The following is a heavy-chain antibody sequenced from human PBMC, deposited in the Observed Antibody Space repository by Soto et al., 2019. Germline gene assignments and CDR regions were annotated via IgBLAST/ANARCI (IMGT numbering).Heavy chain of an antibody. Sequence: QVQLVESGGGVVQPGRSLRLSCAASGFTFSSYGMHWVRQAPGKGLEWVAVIWYDGSNKYYADSVKGRFTISRDNSKNTPYLQMNSLRADDTAVYYCARRPGLDYWGQGTLVTVSS. CDR2: IWYDGSNK. V-gene: IGHV3-33*01. J-gene: IGHJ4*02. CDR3: ARRPGLDY. CDR1: GFTFSSYG.